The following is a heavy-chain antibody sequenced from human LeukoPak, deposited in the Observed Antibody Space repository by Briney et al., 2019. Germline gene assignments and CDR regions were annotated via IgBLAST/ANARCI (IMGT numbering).Heavy chain of an antibody. Sequence: PGGSPRLSCAGSGFTFSTYSMNWVRQAPGKGLEWVSSMGSSSTNTYYADSVKGRFTISRDNSKNTLYLQMNSLRAEDTAVYYCAREVNYYDSSGYYYSLDYWGQGTLVTVSS. V-gene: IGHV3-21*04. CDR2: MGSSSTNT. CDR3: AREVNYYDSSGYYYSLDY. D-gene: IGHD3-22*01. CDR1: GFTFSTYS. J-gene: IGHJ4*02.